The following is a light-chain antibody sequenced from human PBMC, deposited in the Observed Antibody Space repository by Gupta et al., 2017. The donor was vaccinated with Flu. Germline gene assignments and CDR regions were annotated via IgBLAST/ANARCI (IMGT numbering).Light chain of an antibody. CDR3: QQYGDTHT. CDR1: QTVNSTY. V-gene: IGKV3-20*01. Sequence: EIVLTQSPGTLSLSPGERAILSCRASQTVNSTYITWYQQKPGQAPRLLIYAASTRATGIPDRFSGSGSGTDFSLTISRLEPEDFAVYYCQQYGDTHTFGQGTKLEI. J-gene: IGKJ2*01. CDR2: AAS.